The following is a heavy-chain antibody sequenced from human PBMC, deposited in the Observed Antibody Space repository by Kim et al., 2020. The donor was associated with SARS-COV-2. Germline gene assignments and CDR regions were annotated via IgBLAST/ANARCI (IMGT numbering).Heavy chain of an antibody. CDR1: GGSFSGYY. Sequence: SETLSLTCAVYGGSFSGYYWSWIRQPPGKGLEWIGEINHSGSTNYNPSLKSRVTISVDTSKNQFSLKLSSVTAADTAVYYCARGTHFVITFGGVIVRPYYFDYWGQGTLVTVSS. V-gene: IGHV4-34*01. J-gene: IGHJ4*02. D-gene: IGHD3-16*02. CDR3: ARGTHFVITFGGVIVRPYYFDY. CDR2: INHSGST.